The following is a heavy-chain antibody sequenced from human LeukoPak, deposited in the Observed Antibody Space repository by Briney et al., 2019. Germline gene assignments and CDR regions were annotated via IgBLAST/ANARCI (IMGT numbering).Heavy chain of an antibody. CDR3: AKEPREGSGYLHY. V-gene: IGHV3-23*02. J-gene: IGHJ4*02. Sequence: GGSLRLSCAASGFIFSDFPMAWVRQGPGKGLQWVSAISGSGGRTIYGDSVKGRFTISRDNSKSTVYLQMNSLKVEDTAIYFCAKEPREGSGYLHYWGQGILVTVSS. CDR1: GFIFSDFP. D-gene: IGHD3-3*01. CDR2: ISGSGGRT.